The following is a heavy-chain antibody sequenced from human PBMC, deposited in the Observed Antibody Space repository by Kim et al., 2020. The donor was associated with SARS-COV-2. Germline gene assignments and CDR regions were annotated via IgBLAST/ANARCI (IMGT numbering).Heavy chain of an antibody. Sequence: SVKGRFTISRDNSKNTLYLQMNSLRAEDTAVYYCARDVYRAPPYGGYYDYWGQGTLVTVSS. V-gene: IGHV3-30*07. J-gene: IGHJ4*02. CDR3: ARDVYRAPPYGGYYDY. D-gene: IGHD2-15*01.